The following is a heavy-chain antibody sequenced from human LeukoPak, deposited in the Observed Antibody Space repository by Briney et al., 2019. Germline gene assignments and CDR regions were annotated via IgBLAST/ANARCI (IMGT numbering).Heavy chain of an antibody. J-gene: IGHJ6*04. CDR3: ARVGGYSGYEDYYYYGMDV. CDR1: GYTFTIYG. D-gene: IGHD5-12*01. Sequence: ASVKVSCKASGYTFTIYGISWVRQAPGQGLEWMGWISAYKGNTNYAQKLQGRVTMTTDTSTSTAYMELRSLRSDDTAVYYCARVGGYSGYEDYYYYGMDVWGKGTTVTVSS. CDR2: ISAYKGNT. V-gene: IGHV1-18*04.